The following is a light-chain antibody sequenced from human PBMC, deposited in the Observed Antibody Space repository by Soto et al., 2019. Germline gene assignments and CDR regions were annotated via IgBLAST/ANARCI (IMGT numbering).Light chain of an antibody. CDR3: CSYAGRDTLYV. CDR1: STDVGGYNY. Sequence: QCALTQPRSVSGSPGQSVTTSCTGTSTDVGGYNYVSWYQQHPGKVPKLMIYDVSKRPSGVPDRFSGSKSGNTASLTISGLQAEDEADYYCCSYAGRDTLYVFGSGTKATVL. CDR2: DVS. V-gene: IGLV2-11*01. J-gene: IGLJ1*01.